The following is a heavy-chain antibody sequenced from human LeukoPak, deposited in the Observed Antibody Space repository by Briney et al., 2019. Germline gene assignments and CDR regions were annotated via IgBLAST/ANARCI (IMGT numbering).Heavy chain of an antibody. CDR2: ISYSGST. CDR1: VGSISSYY. V-gene: IGHV4-59*13. CDR3: ARYIWGSYPTFEDY. D-gene: IGHD3-16*02. Sequence: VNPSETLSLTCTVSVGSISSYYWSWIRQPPGKGLEWIGYISYSGSTNYNPSLKSRVTISVDTSKNQLALKLNSVTAADTAVYYCARYIWGSYPTFEDYWGQGSLVTVSS. J-gene: IGHJ4*02.